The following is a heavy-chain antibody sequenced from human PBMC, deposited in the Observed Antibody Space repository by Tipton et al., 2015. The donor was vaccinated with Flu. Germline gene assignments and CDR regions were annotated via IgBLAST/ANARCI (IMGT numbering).Heavy chain of an antibody. D-gene: IGHD3-10*01. Sequence: LRLSCSVSGSSIGSGYYWGWIRQPPGQGLEWIGNVHRSGNAYYSPSFKSRVTISVDTAKNQFSQRLSSVTAADTAVYYCARSTYHYGSGSSDYWGQGTLVTVSS. CDR3: ARSTYHYGSGSSDY. V-gene: IGHV4-38-2*01. CDR2: VHRSGNA. CDR1: GSSIGSGYY. J-gene: IGHJ4*02.